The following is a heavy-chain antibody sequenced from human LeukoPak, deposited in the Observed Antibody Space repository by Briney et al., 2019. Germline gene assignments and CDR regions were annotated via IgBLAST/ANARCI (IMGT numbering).Heavy chain of an antibody. D-gene: IGHD1-26*01. Sequence: MPSETLSLTCTVCGGSISSYYWRWIRQPPGKGGEWGGYIYYSGSTNYNPSRKSRVTISVGTSKKQFSLKLSSVTAADTAVYYCARESGSYQYYFDYWGQGTLVTVSS. V-gene: IGHV4-59*01. CDR2: IYYSGST. CDR1: GGSISSYY. CDR3: ARESGSYQYYFDY. J-gene: IGHJ4*02.